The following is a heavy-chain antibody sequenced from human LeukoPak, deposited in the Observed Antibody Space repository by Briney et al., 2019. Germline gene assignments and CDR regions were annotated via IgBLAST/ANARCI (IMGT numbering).Heavy chain of an antibody. J-gene: IGHJ4*02. D-gene: IGHD3-10*01. CDR3: AKVRLWFGDYYFDH. CDR1: GYTFTGYY. V-gene: IGHV1-2*06. CDR2: INPNSGGT. Sequence: GASVKVSCKASGYTFTGYYMHWVRQAPGQGLEWMGRINPNSGGTNYAQKFQGRVTMTRDTSISTAYMELSRLRSDDTAVYYCAKVRLWFGDYYFDHWGQGTLVTVSS.